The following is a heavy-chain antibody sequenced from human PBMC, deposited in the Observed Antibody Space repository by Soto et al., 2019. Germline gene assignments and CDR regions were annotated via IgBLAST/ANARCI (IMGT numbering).Heavy chain of an antibody. CDR3: ARDWESTVSTWSFGAF. CDR2: IIPFLGVT. J-gene: IGHJ4*02. Sequence: QVQLVQSGAEVKKPGSSVKVSCKASGGTFSPYTVNWVRQAPGQGLEWMGRIIPFLGVTNYAQKFQARVTLTADTSTTTAYMELSGLRFEDTAGYYCARDWESTVSTWSFGAFWGRGTLVTVSS. CDR1: GGTFSPYT. V-gene: IGHV1-69*08. D-gene: IGHD3-10*01.